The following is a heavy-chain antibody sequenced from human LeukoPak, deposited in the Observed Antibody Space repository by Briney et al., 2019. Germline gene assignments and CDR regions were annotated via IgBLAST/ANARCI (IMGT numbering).Heavy chain of an antibody. CDR3: AKDLTGTGQRSDY. J-gene: IGHJ4*02. CDR1: GFTFSSYA. Sequence: PGRSLRLSCAASGFTFSSYAMHWVRQAPGKGLEWVAVISYDGSNKYYADSVKGRFTISRDNSKNTLYLQMNSLRAEDTAVYYCAKDLTGTGQRSDYWGQGTLVTVSS. CDR2: ISYDGSNK. D-gene: IGHD1-20*01. V-gene: IGHV3-30*04.